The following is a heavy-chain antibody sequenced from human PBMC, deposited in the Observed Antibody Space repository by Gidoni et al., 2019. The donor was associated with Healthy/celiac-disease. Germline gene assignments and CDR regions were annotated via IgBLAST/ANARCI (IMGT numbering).Heavy chain of an antibody. Sequence: EVQLVESGGGLVKPGGSLRLSCAASGFTFSNAGMNWVRQAPGKGLEWVGRIKSKTDGGTTDYAAPVKGRFTISRDDSKNTLYLQMNSLKTEDTAVYYCTTGCGGDCYSNWYFDLWGRGTLVTVSS. CDR3: TTGCGGDCYSNWYFDL. J-gene: IGHJ2*01. D-gene: IGHD2-21*02. CDR2: IKSKTDGGTT. CDR1: GFTFSNAG. V-gene: IGHV3-15*07.